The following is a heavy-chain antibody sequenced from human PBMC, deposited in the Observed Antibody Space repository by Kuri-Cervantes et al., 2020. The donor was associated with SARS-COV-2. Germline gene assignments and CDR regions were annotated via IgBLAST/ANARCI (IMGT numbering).Heavy chain of an antibody. CDR2: IDWDDDK. CDR3: AHKKGSSTHFDY. Sequence: SGPTLVKPTQTLTLTCTFSGFSLNTSEMCVSWIRQPPGKALEWLARIDWDDDKYYSTSLKTRLIISKDTSKNQVVLAMTNMDPVDTGTYYCAHKKGSSTHFDYWGQGTLVTVSS. D-gene: IGHD6-6*01. J-gene: IGHJ4*02. CDR1: GFSLNTSEMC. V-gene: IGHV2-70*12.